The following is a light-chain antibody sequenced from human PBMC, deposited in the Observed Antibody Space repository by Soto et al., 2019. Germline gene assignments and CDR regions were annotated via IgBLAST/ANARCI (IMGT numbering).Light chain of an antibody. CDR1: QSVISS. CDR3: QQYGDRPRT. V-gene: IGKV3-15*01. Sequence: EIVETQSPALLSVSPGERVTLSCRASQSVISSIAWYQQKLGQAPRLLIYGASTRATGIPARFSGSGSGTEFTLTISSLESEDFAVYFCQQYGDRPRTFGQGTKVDIK. J-gene: IGKJ1*01. CDR2: GAS.